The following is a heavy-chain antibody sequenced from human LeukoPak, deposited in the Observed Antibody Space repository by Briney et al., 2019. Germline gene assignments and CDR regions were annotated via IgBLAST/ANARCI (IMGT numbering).Heavy chain of an antibody. CDR1: GDSVLSNTEA. CDR2: TYYRSKWYY. CDR3: ARDEKYGPFY. J-gene: IGHJ4*02. Sequence: SQTLSLTCAISGDSVLSNTEAWNWIRQSPSRGLEWLGRTYYRSKWYYDYAISVQGRITINADTSKNQFSLKLSSVTAADTAVYYCARDEKYGPFYWGQGTLVTVSS. D-gene: IGHD2-2*01. V-gene: IGHV6-1*01.